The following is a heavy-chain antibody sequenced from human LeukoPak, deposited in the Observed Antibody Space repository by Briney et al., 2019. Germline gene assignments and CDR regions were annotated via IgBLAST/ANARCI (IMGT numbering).Heavy chain of an antibody. CDR3: ARVGPWVNSDYYYYYMDV. CDR1: GFTFSSYG. J-gene: IGHJ6*03. V-gene: IGHV3-30*03. D-gene: IGHD4-23*01. CDR2: ISYDGSNK. Sequence: GGSLRLSCAASGFTFSSYGMHWVRQAPGKGLEWVAVISYDGSNKYYAESVKGRFTISRDNAKNSLYLQMNSLRAEDTAVYYCARVGPWVNSDYYYYYMDVWGKGTTVTVSS.